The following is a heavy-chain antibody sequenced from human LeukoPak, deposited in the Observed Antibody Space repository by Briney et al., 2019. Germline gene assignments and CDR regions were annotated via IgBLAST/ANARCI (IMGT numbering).Heavy chain of an antibody. J-gene: IGHJ4*02. CDR3: ARLGLGERGPQVDY. D-gene: IGHD1-1*01. Sequence: SETLSLTCTDSGGSISSSSYYWGWIRQPPGEGLEWIGSIYYSGSTYYNPSLKSRVTISVDTSKNQFSLKLSSVTAADTAVYYCARLGLGERGPQVDYWGQGTLVTVSS. CDR2: IYYSGST. V-gene: IGHV4-39*01. CDR1: GGSISSSSYY.